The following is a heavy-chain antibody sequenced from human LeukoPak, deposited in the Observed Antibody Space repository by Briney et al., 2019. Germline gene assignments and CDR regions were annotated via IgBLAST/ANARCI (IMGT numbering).Heavy chain of an antibody. J-gene: IGHJ4*01. CDR2: INHSGST. D-gene: IGHD3-16*02. Sequence: SETLSLTCAVYGGSFSGHYWSWIRQPPGKGLEWIGEINHSGSTNYNPSLKSRVTISVDTSKNQFSLKLSSVTAADTAVYYCARGLSDYVWGSYPRKGTYYFDYWGQGTLVTVSS. CDR3: ARGLSDYVWGSYPRKGTYYFDY. CDR1: GGSFSGHY. V-gene: IGHV4-34*01.